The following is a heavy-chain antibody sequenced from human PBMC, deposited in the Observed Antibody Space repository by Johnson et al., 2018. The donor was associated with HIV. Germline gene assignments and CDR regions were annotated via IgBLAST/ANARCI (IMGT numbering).Heavy chain of an antibody. V-gene: IGHV3-11*04. CDR1: GFTISSNY. CDR3: ARDSTPWGADYVGYAFDI. D-gene: IGHD4-17*01. CDR2: ISSSGSTK. J-gene: IGHJ3*02. Sequence: QVQLVESGGGLIQPGGSLRLSCAASGFTISSNYMSWVRQAPGKGLEWVSVISSSGSTKYYAAFVKGRFTISRDNAKKSLYLQMNSLRAEDTALYYCARDSTPWGADYVGYAFDIWGRGTMVTVSS.